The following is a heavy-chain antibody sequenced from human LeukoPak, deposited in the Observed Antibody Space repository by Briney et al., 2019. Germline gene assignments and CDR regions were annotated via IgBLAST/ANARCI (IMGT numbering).Heavy chain of an antibody. CDR2: ISGSGGST. Sequence: GGSLRLSCAASGFTFSSYAMGWVRQAPGKGLEWVSAISGSGGSTYYADSVKGRFTISRDNSKNTLYLQMNSLRAEDTAVYYCAILSGKRGYSGYDGDYWGQGTLVTVSS. J-gene: IGHJ4*02. CDR1: GFTFSSYA. D-gene: IGHD5-12*01. CDR3: AILSGKRGYSGYDGDY. V-gene: IGHV3-23*01.